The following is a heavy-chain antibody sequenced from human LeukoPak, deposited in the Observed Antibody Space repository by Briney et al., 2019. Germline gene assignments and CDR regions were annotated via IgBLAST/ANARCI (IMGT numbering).Heavy chain of an antibody. Sequence: PSETLSLTCTVSGGSISSSSYYWGWIRQPPGKGLEWMGSIYYSGSTYYNPSLKSRVTISVDTSKNQFSLKLSSVTAADTAVYYCAGNPRRGKGWTTFDYWGQGTLVTVSS. CDR1: GGSISSSSYY. D-gene: IGHD1-14*01. CDR2: IYYSGST. V-gene: IGHV4-39*07. CDR3: AGNPRRGKGWTTFDY. J-gene: IGHJ4*02.